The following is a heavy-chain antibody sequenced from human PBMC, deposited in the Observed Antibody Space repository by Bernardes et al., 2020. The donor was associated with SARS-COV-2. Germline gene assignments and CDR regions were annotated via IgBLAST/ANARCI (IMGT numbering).Heavy chain of an antibody. CDR1: GYTLTALS. CDR3: ATASIAAPPHWFDP. D-gene: IGHD6-6*01. V-gene: IGHV1-24*01. J-gene: IGHJ5*02. CDR2: FDPEDGET. Sequence: ASVKVSCKVSGYTLTALSMHWVRQAPGKGLEWMGGFDPEDGETIYAQKFQGRVTMTEDTSTDTAYMELSSLRSEDTAVYYCATASIAAPPHWFDPWGQGTLVTVSS.